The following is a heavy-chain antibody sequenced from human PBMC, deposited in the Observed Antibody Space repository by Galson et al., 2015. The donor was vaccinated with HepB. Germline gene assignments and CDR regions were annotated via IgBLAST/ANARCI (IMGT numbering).Heavy chain of an antibody. J-gene: IGHJ4*02. V-gene: IGHV3-73*01. CDR2: IRSKANSYAT. Sequence: SLRLPCAASGFTFRGHAMHWVRQASGKGREWVGRIRSKANSYATAYAASVKGRFTISRDNSNNRLYLQMDSLTAEDTAVYYCARDCGYWSGSAWYPGAYFDHFGQGTLVTVSS. D-gene: IGHD3-3*01. CDR1: GFTFRGHA. CDR3: ARDCGYWSGSAWYPGAYFDH.